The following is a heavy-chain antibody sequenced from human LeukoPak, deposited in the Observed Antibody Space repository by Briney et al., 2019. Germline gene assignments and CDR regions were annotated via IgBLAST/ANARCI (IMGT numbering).Heavy chain of an antibody. J-gene: IGHJ4*02. CDR2: ISSSGSTI. D-gene: IGHD3-22*01. V-gene: IGHV3-48*04. CDR1: GFTFSSYS. CDR3: AREKPYYYDSSGPFDY. Sequence: GGSLRLSCAASGFTFSSYSMNWVRQAPGEGLEWVSYISSSGSTIYYADSVKGRFTISRDNAKNSLYLQMNSLRAEDTAVYYCAREKPYYYDSSGPFDYWGQGTLVTVSS.